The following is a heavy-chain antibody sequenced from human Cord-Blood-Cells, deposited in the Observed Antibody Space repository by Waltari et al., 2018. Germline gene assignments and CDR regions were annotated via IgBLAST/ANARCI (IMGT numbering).Heavy chain of an antibody. CDR3: ARVLTLGIGAFDI. CDR1: GGPISSYY. J-gene: IGHJ3*02. Sequence: QVQLQESGPGLVKPSETLSLTCTVSGGPISSYYWSWIRQPPGKGLEWIGYIYYSGSTNYNPALKSRVTISVDTSKNQCSLKLSSVTAADTAVYYCARVLTLGIGAFDIWGQGTMVTVSS. D-gene: IGHD7-27*01. V-gene: IGHV4-59*01. CDR2: IYYSGST.